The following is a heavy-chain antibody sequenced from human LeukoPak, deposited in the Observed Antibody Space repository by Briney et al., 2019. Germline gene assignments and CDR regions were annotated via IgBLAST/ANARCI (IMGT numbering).Heavy chain of an antibody. CDR2: ISESGGDT. D-gene: IGHD2/OR15-2a*01. CDR1: GFTFSSYA. Sequence: GGSLGLSCAASGFTFSSYAMSWVRQAPGKGLEWVSTISESGGDTYDADSVKGRFTISRDNSKNTLYLHMNSLRAEDTAVYYCARKVLVGNKYFDYWGQGTLVTVSS. V-gene: IGHV3-23*01. CDR3: ARKVLVGNKYFDY. J-gene: IGHJ4*02.